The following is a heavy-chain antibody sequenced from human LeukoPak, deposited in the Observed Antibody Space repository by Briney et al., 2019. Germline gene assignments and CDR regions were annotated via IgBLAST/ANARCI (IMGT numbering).Heavy chain of an antibody. CDR3: ARARGYSYGYHFDY. D-gene: IGHD5-18*01. J-gene: IGHJ4*02. Sequence: PSETLSRTCAVYGGSFSGYYWSWIRQPPGKGLEWIGQINHSGSTNYNPSLKSRVTISVDTSKNQFSLKLSSVTAADTAVYYCARARGYSYGYHFDYWGQGTLVTVSS. V-gene: IGHV4-34*01. CDR2: INHSGST. CDR1: GGSFSGYY.